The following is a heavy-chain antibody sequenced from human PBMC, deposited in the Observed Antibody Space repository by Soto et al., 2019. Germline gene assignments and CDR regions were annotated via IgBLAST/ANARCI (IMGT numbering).Heavy chain of an antibody. D-gene: IGHD2-2*01. Sequence: QVQLVESGGGVVQPGRSLRLSCAASGFTFSSYAMHWVRQAPGKGLEWVAVISYDGSNKYYADSVKGRFTISRDNSKNTLYLQMNSLRAEDTAVYYCARSVVPAARLGGSHWGQGTLVNVSS. CDR3: ARSVVPAARLGGSH. J-gene: IGHJ4*02. CDR2: ISYDGSNK. V-gene: IGHV3-30-3*01. CDR1: GFTFSSYA.